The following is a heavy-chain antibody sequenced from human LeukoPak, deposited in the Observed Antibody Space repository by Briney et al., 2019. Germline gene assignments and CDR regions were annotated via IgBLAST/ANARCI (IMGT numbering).Heavy chain of an antibody. V-gene: IGHV4-61*08. Sequence: SETLSLTCTVSGGSISSGGYYWSWIRQPPGKGLEWIGYFHYSGSTNYSPSLKSRVTISIDTSKNQFSLKVSSVTAADTAVYYCARGSSWSYYFDYWGQGTLVTVSS. CDR1: GGSISSGGYY. CDR2: FHYSGST. D-gene: IGHD6-13*01. J-gene: IGHJ4*02. CDR3: ARGSSWSYYFDY.